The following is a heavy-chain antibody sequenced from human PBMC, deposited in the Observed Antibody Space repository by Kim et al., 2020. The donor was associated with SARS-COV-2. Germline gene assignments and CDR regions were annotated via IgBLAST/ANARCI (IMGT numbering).Heavy chain of an antibody. CDR1: GGSVSSGSYY. Sequence: SETLSLTCTVSGGSVSSGSYYWSWIRQPPGKGLEWIGYIYYSGSTNYNPSLKSRVTISVDTSKNQFSLKLSSVTAADTAVYYCARAGTTYYYGSGSYFSSYYYYMDVWGKGTTVTVSS. D-gene: IGHD3-10*01. CDR3: ARAGTTYYYGSGSYFSSYYYYMDV. J-gene: IGHJ6*03. V-gene: IGHV4-61*01. CDR2: IYYSGST.